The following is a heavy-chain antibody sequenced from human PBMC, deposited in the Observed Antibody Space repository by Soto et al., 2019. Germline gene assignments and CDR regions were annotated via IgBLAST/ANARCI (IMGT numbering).Heavy chain of an antibody. D-gene: IGHD2-21*02. CDR2: IHYSGSI. CDR3: AREDDGGDRDYYGLDV. Sequence: QVQLQESGPGLVRPSQTLSLTCTVSGGSISTDHYHWTWIRQAPGKGLEWIGYIHYSGSIQFNPSLPSRVSRSVDTSKTLFSLRLSSVTAADTAVYFCAREDDGGDRDYYGLDVWGQGATVTVSS. V-gene: IGHV4-30-4*01. CDR1: GGSISTDHYH. J-gene: IGHJ6*02.